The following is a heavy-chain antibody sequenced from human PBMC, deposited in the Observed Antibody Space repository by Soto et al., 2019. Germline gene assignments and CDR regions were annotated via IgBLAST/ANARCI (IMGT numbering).Heavy chain of an antibody. CDR3: AKGRSIAVPEGS. Sequence: QVQLVQSGPKMKKPGASVKVSCKGSGFIFTNYGFNWVRQAPGQGLEWVGWVSAANGYTRSAQKFQDRLIMTTDSSTNTAYMELRGLGPDDTALYYCAKGRSIAVPEGSWGQGTLVTVSS. J-gene: IGHJ5*02. D-gene: IGHD6-19*01. V-gene: IGHV1-18*01. CDR1: GFIFTNYG. CDR2: VSAANGYT.